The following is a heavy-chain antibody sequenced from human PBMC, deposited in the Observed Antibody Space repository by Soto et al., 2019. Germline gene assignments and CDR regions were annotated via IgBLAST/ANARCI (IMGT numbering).Heavy chain of an antibody. CDR1: GFTFSDYY. Sequence: PGGSLRLSCAVSGFTFSDYYMTWIRQAPGKGLEWVSYISSSTSHTNYADSVKGRFTISRDNAKNSLFLQMNSLRDEDTAVYYCAGGRITLRTWGQGTPVTVSS. J-gene: IGHJ5*02. D-gene: IGHD3-22*01. V-gene: IGHV3-11*06. CDR2: ISSSTSHT. CDR3: AGGRITLRT.